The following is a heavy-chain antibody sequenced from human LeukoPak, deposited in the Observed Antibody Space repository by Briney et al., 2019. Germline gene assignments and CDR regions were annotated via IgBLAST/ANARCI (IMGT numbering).Heavy chain of an antibody. CDR1: GGSISSGGYY. D-gene: IGHD3-16*01. J-gene: IGHJ5*02. Sequence: SETLSLTCAVSGGSISSGGYYWGWIRQPPGKGLEWIGSIYYSGSTYYNPSLKSRVTISVDTSKNQFSLKLSSVTAADTAVYYCARGGRTEYNWFDPWGQGTLVTVSS. CDR2: IYYSGST. V-gene: IGHV4-39*01. CDR3: ARGGRTEYNWFDP.